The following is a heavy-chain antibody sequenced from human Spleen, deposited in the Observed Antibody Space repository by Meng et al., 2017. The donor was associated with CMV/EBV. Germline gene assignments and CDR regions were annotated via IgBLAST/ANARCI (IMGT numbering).Heavy chain of an antibody. CDR3: ARDLRRILPTAPSADPHYWYFDL. J-gene: IGHJ2*01. V-gene: IGHV4-59*01. CDR1: YY. CDR2: IYNSGRT. Sequence: YYWSWIRQPPGQGLEWIGYIYNSGRTNYNPSLKSRVTISVDTSKNQFSLRLSSVTAADTAVYYCARDLRRILPTAPSADPHYWYFDLWGRGTLVTVSS. D-gene: IGHD2-2*01.